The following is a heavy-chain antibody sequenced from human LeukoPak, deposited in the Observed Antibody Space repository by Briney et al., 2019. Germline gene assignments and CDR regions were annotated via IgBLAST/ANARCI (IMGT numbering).Heavy chain of an antibody. V-gene: IGHV3-30*18. CDR3: AKGVWVVRGVIGDAFDI. J-gene: IGHJ3*02. Sequence: GGSLRLSCAASGFTFSSYGMHWVRQAPGKGLEWVAVISYDGSNKYYADSVKGRFTISRDNFKNTLHLQMNSLRAEDTAVYYCAKGVWVVRGVIGDAFDIWGQGTMVTVSS. CDR2: ISYDGSNK. CDR1: GFTFSSYG. D-gene: IGHD3-10*01.